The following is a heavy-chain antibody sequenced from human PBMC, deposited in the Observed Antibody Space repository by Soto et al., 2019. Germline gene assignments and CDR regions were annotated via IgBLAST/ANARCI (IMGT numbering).Heavy chain of an antibody. CDR2: INAGNGNT. Sequence: QVQLVQSGAEVKKPGASVKVSCKASGYTFTSYAMHWVRQAPGQRLEWMGWINAGNGNTKYSQKFQGRVTITRDTSASTADMELSSLRSEDTAVYYCAREGYYDSSGHPRYYFDYWGQGTLVTVSS. D-gene: IGHD3-22*01. V-gene: IGHV1-3*01. J-gene: IGHJ4*02. CDR1: GYTFTSYA. CDR3: AREGYYDSSGHPRYYFDY.